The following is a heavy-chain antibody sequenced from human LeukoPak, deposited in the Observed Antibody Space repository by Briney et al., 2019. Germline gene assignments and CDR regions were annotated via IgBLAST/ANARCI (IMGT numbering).Heavy chain of an antibody. CDR1: GYTFTGYY. J-gene: IGHJ1*01. Sequence: GASVKVSCKASGYTFTGYYMHWVRQAPGQXXEWMGWINPNSGGTNYAQKFQGRVTMTRDTSISTAYMELSRLRSDDTAVYYCARAPAQIAVAQHWGQGTLVTVSS. D-gene: IGHD6-19*01. CDR3: ARAPAQIAVAQH. CDR2: INPNSGGT. V-gene: IGHV1-2*02.